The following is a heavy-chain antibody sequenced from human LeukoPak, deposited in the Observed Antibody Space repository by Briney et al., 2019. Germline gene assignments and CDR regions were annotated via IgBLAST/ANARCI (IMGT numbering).Heavy chain of an antibody. CDR3: AKDSYYDYVWGSYRYTNQFDY. Sequence: GGSLRLSCAASGFTVSSNYMSWVRQAPGEGLEWVSGMSGSGGSTYYADSVKGRFTISRDNSKNTLYLQMNSLRAEDTAVYYCAKDSYYDYVWGSYRYTNQFDYWGQGTLVTVSS. CDR2: MSGSGGST. CDR1: GFTVSSNY. V-gene: IGHV3-23*01. J-gene: IGHJ4*02. D-gene: IGHD3-16*02.